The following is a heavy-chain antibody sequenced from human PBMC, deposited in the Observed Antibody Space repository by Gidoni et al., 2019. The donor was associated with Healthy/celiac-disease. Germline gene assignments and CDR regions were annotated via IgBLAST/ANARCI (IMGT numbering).Heavy chain of an antibody. V-gene: IGHV3-23*01. J-gene: IGHJ3*02. D-gene: IGHD3-22*01. CDR2: ISGRGGST. Sequence: EVQLLESGGGLVQPGGSLRLSCAASGFPFSSYAMGWVRQAPGKGLEWVSDISGRGGSTYYADSVKGRFTISRDNSKNTLYLQMNSLRAEDTAVYYCAKASHYDSSGYYLGAFDIWGQGTMVTVSS. CDR1: GFPFSSYA. CDR3: AKASHYDSSGYYLGAFDI.